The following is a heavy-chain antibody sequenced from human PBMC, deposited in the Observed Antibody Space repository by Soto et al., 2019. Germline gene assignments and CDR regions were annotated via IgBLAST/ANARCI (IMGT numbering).Heavy chain of an antibody. CDR3: ARALTVTTPFGY. CDR1: GFTFSSYS. D-gene: IGHD1-7*01. V-gene: IGHV3-21*01. Sequence: GSLRLSCAASGFTFSSYSMNWVRQAPGKGLEWVSSISSSSSYIYYADSVKGRFTISRDNAKNSLYLQMNSLRAEDTAVYYCARALTVTTPFGYWGEGPLVPV. J-gene: IGHJ4*02. CDR2: ISSSSSYI.